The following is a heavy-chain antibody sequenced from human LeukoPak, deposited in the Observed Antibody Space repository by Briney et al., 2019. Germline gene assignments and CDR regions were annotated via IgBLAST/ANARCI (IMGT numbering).Heavy chain of an antibody. Sequence: PSETLSLTCTVSGGSISSSSYHWGWIRQPPGKGLEWIGSIYYSGSTYYNPSLKSRVTISVDTSKNQFSLKLSSVTAADMAVYYCARDLGGTIYYYYGMDVWGQGTTVTVSS. V-gene: IGHV4-39*07. D-gene: IGHD1-26*01. CDR2: IYYSGST. CDR3: ARDLGGTIYYYYGMDV. CDR1: GGSISSSSYH. J-gene: IGHJ6*02.